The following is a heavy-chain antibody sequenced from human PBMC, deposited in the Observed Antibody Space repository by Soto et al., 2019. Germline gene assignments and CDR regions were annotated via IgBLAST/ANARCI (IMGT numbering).Heavy chain of an antibody. CDR1: GGSISSYY. V-gene: IGHV4-59*01. Sequence: SETLSLTCTVSGGSISSYYWSWIRQPPGKGMEWIGYIYYSGSTNYNPSLKSRVTISVDTSKNQFSLKMSSGTAADTAVYYCARDPHHNWPDAFDIWGQGTMVTVSS. CDR3: ARDPHHNWPDAFDI. D-gene: IGHD1-20*01. J-gene: IGHJ3*02. CDR2: IYYSGST.